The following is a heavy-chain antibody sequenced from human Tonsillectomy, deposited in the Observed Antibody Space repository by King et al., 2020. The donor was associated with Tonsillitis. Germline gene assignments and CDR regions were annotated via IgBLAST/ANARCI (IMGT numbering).Heavy chain of an antibody. CDR3: ARSWSVSNWFDP. V-gene: IGHV4-39*01. CDR2: IYYSGST. CDR1: GGSISSSSYY. J-gene: IGHJ5*02. Sequence: QLQESGPGLVKPSETLSLTCTVSGGSISSSSYYWGWIRQPPGKGLEWIGSIYYSGSTYYNPSLKSRVTISVDTSKNQFSLKLSSVTAADTAVYYCARSWSVSNWFDPWGQGTLVTVSS. D-gene: IGHD3-3*01.